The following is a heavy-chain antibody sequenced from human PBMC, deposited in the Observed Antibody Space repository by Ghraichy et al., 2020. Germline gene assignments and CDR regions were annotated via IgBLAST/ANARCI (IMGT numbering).Heavy chain of an antibody. D-gene: IGHD5-24*01. V-gene: IGHV4-34*01. J-gene: IGHJ4*02. CDR2: INHSGST. Sequence: SCAVYGGSFSGYYWSWIRQPPGKGLEWIGEINHSGSTNYNPSLKSRVTISVDTSKNQFSLKLSSVTAADTAVYYCARGGARWLQLNFDYWGLGTLVTVSS. CDR1: GGSFSGYY. CDR3: ARGGARWLQLNFDY.